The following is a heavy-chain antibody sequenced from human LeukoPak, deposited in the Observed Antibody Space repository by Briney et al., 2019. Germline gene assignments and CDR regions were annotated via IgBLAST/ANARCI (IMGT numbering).Heavy chain of an antibody. CDR2: ISSGSNVI. D-gene: IGHD6-19*01. V-gene: IGHV3-48*01. Sequence: GGSLSLSCAASGFTFSLHSMNWVRQAPGKGLEWISYISSGSNVIHYMDSVKGRFTISRDNSKNTLYLQMNSLRAEDTAVYYCAKTRLGVAVAGKGPGSNDAFDIWGQGTMVTVSS. CDR1: GFTFSLHS. J-gene: IGHJ3*02. CDR3: AKTRLGVAVAGKGPGSNDAFDI.